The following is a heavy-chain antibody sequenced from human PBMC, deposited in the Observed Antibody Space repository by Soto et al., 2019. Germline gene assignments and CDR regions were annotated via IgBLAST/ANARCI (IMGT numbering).Heavy chain of an antibody. V-gene: IGHV1-2*02. CDR1: GYTFTGYY. CDR2: INPNSGGT. D-gene: IGHD1-7*01. Sequence: QVQLVQSGAEVKKPGASVKVSCKASGYTFTGYYMHWVRQAPGQGLEWMGWINPNSGGTNYAQKVQGRVTMTRDTSISTAYMELSRLRSDDTAVYYCARALTGTTGYWGQGTLVTVSS. CDR3: ARALTGTTGY. J-gene: IGHJ4*02.